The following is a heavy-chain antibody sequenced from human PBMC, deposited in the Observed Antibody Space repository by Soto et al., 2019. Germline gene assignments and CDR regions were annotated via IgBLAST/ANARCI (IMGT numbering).Heavy chain of an antibody. V-gene: IGHV3-23*01. CDR2: ISGSGGST. CDR1: GFTFSSYA. D-gene: IGHD3-10*01. CDR3: ANRARSRGMARMDV. J-gene: IGHJ6*02. Sequence: EVQLLESGGGLVQPGGSLRLSCAASGFTFSSYAMSWVRQAPGKGLEWVSAISGSGGSTYYADSVKGRFTIARDNSKNTRYLQMNSLRAEDRAVYYGANRARSRGMARMDVWGQGTTVTVSS.